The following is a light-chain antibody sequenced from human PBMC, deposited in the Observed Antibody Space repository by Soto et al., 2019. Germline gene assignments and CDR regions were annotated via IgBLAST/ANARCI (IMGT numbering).Light chain of an antibody. V-gene: IGLV7-46*01. J-gene: IGLJ2*01. CDR2: DTS. Sequence: QAVVTQEPSLTVSPGGTVTLTCGSSTGAVTSGHYPYWFQQKPGHAPRTLIYDTSNKHSWTPARFSGSLLGGKAALTLSGAQPEDEAEYYCLLSYSGARQGVFGGGTKLTVL. CDR1: TGAVTSGHY. CDR3: LLSYSGARQGV.